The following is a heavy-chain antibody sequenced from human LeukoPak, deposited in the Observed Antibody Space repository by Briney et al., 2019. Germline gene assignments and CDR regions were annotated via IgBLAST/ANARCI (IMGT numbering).Heavy chain of an antibody. J-gene: IGHJ6*03. D-gene: IGHD3-3*01. CDR2: IIPIFGTA. Sequence: SVKVSCKASGGTFSSYAISWVRQAPGQGLEWMGRIIPIFGTANYAQKFQGRVTITTDESTSTAYMELSSLGSEDTAVYYCASSIFGVVQTPYYYYYMDVWGKGTTVTVSS. CDR1: GGTFSSYA. CDR3: ASSIFGVVQTPYYYYYMDV. V-gene: IGHV1-69*05.